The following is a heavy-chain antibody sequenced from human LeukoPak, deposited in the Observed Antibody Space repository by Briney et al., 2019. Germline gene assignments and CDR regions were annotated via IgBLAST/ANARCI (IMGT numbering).Heavy chain of an antibody. J-gene: IGHJ5*02. Sequence: GGSLRLSCAASGFTVSSNYMSWVRQAPGKGLEWVSVIYSGGSTYYADSVKGRFTISRDNSKNTLYLQMNSLRAEDTAVYYCATTNSPRGITGTTHNWFDPWGQGTLVTVSS. CDR3: ATTNSPRGITGTTHNWFDP. V-gene: IGHV3-66*02. CDR1: GFTVSSNY. CDR2: IYSGGST. D-gene: IGHD1-14*01.